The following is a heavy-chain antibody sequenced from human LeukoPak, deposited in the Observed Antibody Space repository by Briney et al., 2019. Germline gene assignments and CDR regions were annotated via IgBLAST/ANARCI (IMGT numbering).Heavy chain of an antibody. CDR1: GFTFSDYY. Sequence: GGSLRLSCAASGFTFSDYYMSWIRQAPGKGLEWVSYISSSGSTIYYADSVKGRSTISRDNAKNSLYLQMNSLRAEDTAVYYCARATWELLDAFDIWGQGTMVTVSS. D-gene: IGHD1-26*01. CDR3: ARATWELLDAFDI. CDR2: ISSSGSTI. J-gene: IGHJ3*02. V-gene: IGHV3-11*04.